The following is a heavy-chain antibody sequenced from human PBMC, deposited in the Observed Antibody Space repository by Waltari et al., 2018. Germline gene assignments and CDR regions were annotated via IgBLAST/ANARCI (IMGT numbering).Heavy chain of an antibody. V-gene: IGHV4-59*01. D-gene: IGHD2-15*01. CDR2: IYYSGST. CDR3: ARGVGGSAY. J-gene: IGHJ4*02. CDR1: GGSISSYY. Sequence: QVQLQESGPGLVKPSETLSLTCTVSGGSISSYYWSWIRQPPGKGLEWFGYIYYSGSTNYNPTLKGRVTISVDTSKKQFSLKLSSVTAADTAVYYCARGVGGSAYWGQGTLVTVSS.